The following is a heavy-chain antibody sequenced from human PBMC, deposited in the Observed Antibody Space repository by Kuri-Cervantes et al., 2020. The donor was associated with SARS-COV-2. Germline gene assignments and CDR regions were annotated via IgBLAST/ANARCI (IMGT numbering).Heavy chain of an antibody. CDR3: AKDSTYYYDSSGYSPGFGFDY. CDR1: GFLVSGYY. Sequence: LSLTCAASGFLVSGYYMTWVRQAPGKGLVWVSVIYSGGTTYYADSVKGRFTISRDNSKNTLYLQMNSLRAEDTAVYYCAKDSTYYYDSSGYSPGFGFDYWGQGTLVTVSS. J-gene: IGHJ4*02. D-gene: IGHD3-22*01. V-gene: IGHV3-53*01. CDR2: IYSGGTT.